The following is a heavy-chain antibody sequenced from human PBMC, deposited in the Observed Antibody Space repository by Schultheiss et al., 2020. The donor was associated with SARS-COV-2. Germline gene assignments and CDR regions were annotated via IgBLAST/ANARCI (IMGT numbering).Heavy chain of an antibody. J-gene: IGHJ6*02. CDR3: ARGRRTYYYGSGSYYNGNYYGMDV. D-gene: IGHD3-10*01. CDR2: INHSGST. CDR1: GGSISSSNW. Sequence: SETLSLTCAVSGGSISSSNWWSWVRQPPGKGLEWIGEINHSGSTNYNPSLKSRVTISVDTSKNQFSLKLSSVTAADTAVYYCARGRRTYYYGSGSYYNGNYYGMDVWGQGTTVTVSS. V-gene: IGHV4-4*02.